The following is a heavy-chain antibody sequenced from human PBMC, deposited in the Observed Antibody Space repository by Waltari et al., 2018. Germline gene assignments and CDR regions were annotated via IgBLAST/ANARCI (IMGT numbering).Heavy chain of an antibody. CDR2: ISYDGSNK. CDR1: GFTFSSYA. D-gene: IGHD6-19*01. Sequence: QVQLVESGGGVVQPGRSLRLSCAASGFTFSSYAMHWVRRAPGKGLEWVAVISYDGSNKYYEDSVKGRFTISRDNSKNTLYLQMNSLRAEDTAVYYCARDRIAVAGTFDYWGQGTLVTVSS. V-gene: IGHV3-30*04. CDR3: ARDRIAVAGTFDY. J-gene: IGHJ4*02.